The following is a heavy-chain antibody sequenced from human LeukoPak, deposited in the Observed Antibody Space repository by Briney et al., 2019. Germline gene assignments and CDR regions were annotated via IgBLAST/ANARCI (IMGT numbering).Heavy chain of an antibody. D-gene: IGHD3-3*01. V-gene: IGHV4-39*07. J-gene: IGHJ6*03. CDR2: IHNSGST. CDR1: GGSISSSTYY. CDR3: ARWTHEWLFAYYYYMDV. Sequence: KPSETLSLTCTVSGGSISSSTYYWGWIRQPPGKGLEWVGSIHNSGSTYYNPSLKSRVTISVDRSKNQFSLKLSSVTAADTAVYYCARWTHEWLFAYYYYMDVWGKGTTVTISS.